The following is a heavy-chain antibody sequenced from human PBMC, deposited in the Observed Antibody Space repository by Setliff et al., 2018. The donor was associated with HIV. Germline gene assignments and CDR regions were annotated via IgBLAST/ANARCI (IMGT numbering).Heavy chain of an antibody. V-gene: IGHV4-4*08. CDR2: IHTSGTT. CDR3: AREYYRSGGYYSGWKYYYMDV. Sequence: PSETLSLTCTVXGDSSSNDYWTWVRQPPRKGLEWIGNIHTSGTTKYNPSLNSRVTISVDMSKSQFSLRLSSVTAADTAMYYWAREYYRSGGYYSGWKYYYMDVWGKGTTVTVSS. CDR1: GDSSSNDY. J-gene: IGHJ6*03. D-gene: IGHD2-15*01.